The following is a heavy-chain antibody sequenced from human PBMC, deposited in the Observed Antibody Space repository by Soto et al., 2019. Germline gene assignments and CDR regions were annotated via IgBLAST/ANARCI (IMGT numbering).Heavy chain of an antibody. J-gene: IGHJ4*02. D-gene: IGHD2-15*01. V-gene: IGHV5-51*01. CDR1: GYIFINYW. CDR3: ARPPLPGYSIHFNS. CDR2: VYPRDSDT. Sequence: GESLKISCKASGYIFINYWIGWVRQMPGKGLEWMGIVYPRDSDTRYSPSFQGQVTISADRSTGTAFLQWRSLKASDTALYYCARPPLPGYSIHFNSWGQGTLVTVSS.